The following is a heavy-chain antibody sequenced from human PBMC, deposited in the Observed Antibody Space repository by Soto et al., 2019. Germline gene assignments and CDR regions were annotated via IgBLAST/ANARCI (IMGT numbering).Heavy chain of an antibody. CDR1: GFTFSSYG. CDR2: IWYDGSNK. Sequence: PGGSLRLSCAASGFTFSSYGMHWVRQAPGKGLEWVAVIWYDGSNKYYADSVKGRFTISRDNSKNTLYLQMNSLRAEDTAVYYCAKTGIYYGMDVWGQGTTVTVSS. CDR3: AKTGIYYGMDV. V-gene: IGHV3-33*06. J-gene: IGHJ6*02. D-gene: IGHD7-27*01.